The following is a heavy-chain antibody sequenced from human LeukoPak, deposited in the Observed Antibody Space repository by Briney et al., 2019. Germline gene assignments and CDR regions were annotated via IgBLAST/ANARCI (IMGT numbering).Heavy chain of an antibody. V-gene: IGHV4-31*03. CDR3: ARRKYYYDSSGYVFDY. D-gene: IGHD3-22*01. CDR2: IYYSGST. Sequence: PSQTLSLTCTVPGGSISSGGYYWSWIRQHPGKGLEWIGYIYYSGSTYYNPSLKSRVTISVDTSKNQFSLKLSSVTAADTAVYYCARRKYYYDSSGYVFDYWGQGTLVTVSS. CDR1: GGSISSGGYY. J-gene: IGHJ4*02.